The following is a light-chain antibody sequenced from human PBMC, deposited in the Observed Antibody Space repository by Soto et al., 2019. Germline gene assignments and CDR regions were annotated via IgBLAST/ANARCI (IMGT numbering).Light chain of an antibody. CDR1: SSDVGGYNY. CDR2: EVS. Sequence: QSVLTQPASVSGSPGQSITISCTGTSSDVGGYNYVSWYQHHPGKAPKLMIYEVSNRPSGVSNRFSGFKSGNTASLIISGLQAEDEADYYCSSYTSSSTLVFGGGTQLTVL. J-gene: IGLJ7*01. V-gene: IGLV2-14*01. CDR3: SSYTSSSTLV.